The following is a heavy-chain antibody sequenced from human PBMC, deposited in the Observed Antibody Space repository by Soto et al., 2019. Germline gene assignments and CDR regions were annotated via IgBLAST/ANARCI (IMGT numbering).Heavy chain of an antibody. D-gene: IGHD2-21*02. V-gene: IGHV1-46*04. Sequence: QVQLVQSGAEVKKPGASVKVSCKASGDTFTDYYIHWVRQSPGQGLEWMGTVNPSGGHTTYAQHQLGRTTLTRDTSTSSLYLELTSLTSEDTAVYYCAGGGHVVVVTAALDYWAQGTLVTVSS. J-gene: IGHJ4*02. CDR3: AGGGHVVVVTAALDY. CDR2: VNPSGGHT. CDR1: GDTFTDYY.